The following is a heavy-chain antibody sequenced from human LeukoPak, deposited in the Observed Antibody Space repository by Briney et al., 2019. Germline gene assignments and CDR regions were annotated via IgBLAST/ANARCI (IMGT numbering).Heavy chain of an antibody. D-gene: IGHD3-10*01. J-gene: IGHJ6*03. CDR2: INPSGGST. Sequence: ASVKVSCKASGYTFTSYYMHWVRQAPGQGLEWMGIINPSGGSTSYAQKFQGRVTMTRDTSTSTAYMELSSLRSEDTAVYDCARMFYAARSYYNETIYYYYYMDVWGKGTTVTVSS. CDR1: GYTFTSYY. CDR3: ARMFYAARSYYNETIYYYYYMDV. V-gene: IGHV1-46*01.